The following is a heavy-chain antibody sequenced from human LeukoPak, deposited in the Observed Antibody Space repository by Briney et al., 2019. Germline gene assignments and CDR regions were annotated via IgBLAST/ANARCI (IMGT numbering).Heavy chain of an antibody. V-gene: IGHV4-38-2*02. CDR1: GYSISSGYY. J-gene: IGHJ4*02. CDR2: IYHSGST. CDR3: ARESQWGKAARLDY. Sequence: KPSETLSLTCAVSGYSISSGYYWGWIRQPPGKGLEWIGSIYHSGSTYYNPSLKSRVTMSVDTSKNQFSLKLSPVTAADTAVYYCARESQWGKAARLDYWGQGTLVTVSS. D-gene: IGHD6-6*01.